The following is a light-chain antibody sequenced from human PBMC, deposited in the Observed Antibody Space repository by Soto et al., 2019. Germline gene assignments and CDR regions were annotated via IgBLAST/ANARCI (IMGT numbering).Light chain of an antibody. CDR2: DVS. CDR3: CSYTSSSTYV. V-gene: IGLV2-14*03. Sequence: QSVLTQPASVSGSPGQSITISCTGTSSDVGGYNYVSWFQHHPGKAPKLVISDVSNRPSGVSNRFSGSKSGDTASLTISGLQAEDEADYYCCSYTSSSTYVFGTGTKLTVL. J-gene: IGLJ1*01. CDR1: SSDVGGYNY.